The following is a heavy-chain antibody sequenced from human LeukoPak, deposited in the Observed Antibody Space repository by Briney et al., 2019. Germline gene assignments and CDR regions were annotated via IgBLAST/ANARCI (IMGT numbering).Heavy chain of an antibody. Sequence: PGWSLRLSCAASGFSFSSYSMNWVRQAPGRGLEWVSYISSSSSTIYYADSVMGRFTISRDNAKNSLYLQMNSLIDGDTAVYYCARSYGSYYGLIDYWGQGTLVTVSS. CDR2: ISSSSSTI. CDR1: GFSFSSYS. D-gene: IGHD3-10*01. V-gene: IGHV3-48*02. J-gene: IGHJ4*02. CDR3: ARSYGSYYGLIDY.